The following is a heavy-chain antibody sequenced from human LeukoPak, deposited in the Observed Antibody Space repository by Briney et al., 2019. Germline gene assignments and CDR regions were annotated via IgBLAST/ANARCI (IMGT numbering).Heavy chain of an antibody. CDR3: ARADYYDSSGYSDLDAFDI. V-gene: IGHV4-59*11. J-gene: IGHJ3*02. Sequence: TPSETLSLTCTVSGGSISSHYWSRIRQPPGKGLEWIGYIYYSGSTNYNPSLKSRVTISVDTSKNQFSLKLSSVTAADTAVYYCARADYYDSSGYSDLDAFDIWGQGTMVTVSS. CDR1: GGSISSHY. CDR2: IYYSGST. D-gene: IGHD3-22*01.